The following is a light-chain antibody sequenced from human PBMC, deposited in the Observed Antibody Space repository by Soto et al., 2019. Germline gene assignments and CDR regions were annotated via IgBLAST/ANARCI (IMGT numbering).Light chain of an antibody. CDR3: QQANSSPLP. CDR1: QDIASW. Sequence: DIQMTQSPSSVSASVGDSVTITCRASQDIASWLAWYQQKPGKAPNLLIYGASTLQSGVPSRFSGSRSGTDFPLTISSLQPEDFATYYCQQANSSPLPFGGGTKVEIK. J-gene: IGKJ4*01. CDR2: GAS. V-gene: IGKV1D-12*01.